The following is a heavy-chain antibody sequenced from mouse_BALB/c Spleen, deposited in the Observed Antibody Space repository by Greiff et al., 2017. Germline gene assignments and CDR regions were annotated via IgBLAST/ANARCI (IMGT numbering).Heavy chain of an antibody. CDR1: GFNIKDTY. J-gene: IGHJ3*01. D-gene: IGHD2-14*01. CDR2: IDPANGNT. V-gene: IGHV14-3*02. Sequence: EVQLQQSGAELVKPGASVKLSCTASGFNIKDTYMHWVKQRPEQGLEWIGRIDPANGNTKYDPKFQGKATITADTSSNTAYLQLSSLTSEDSAVYYCARQYDGAWFAYWGQGTLVTVSA. CDR3: ARQYDGAWFAY.